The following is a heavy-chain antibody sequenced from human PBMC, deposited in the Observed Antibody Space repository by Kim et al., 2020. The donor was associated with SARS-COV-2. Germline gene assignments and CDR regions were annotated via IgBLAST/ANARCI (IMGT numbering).Heavy chain of an antibody. V-gene: IGHV1-18*01. CDR1: GYTFTSYG. CDR2: ISAYNGNT. CDR3: ARVKRWDSSGWYARYYYGMDV. Sequence: ASVKVSCKASGYTFTSYGISWVRQAPGQGLEWMGWISAYNGNTNYAQKLQGRVTMTTDTSTSTAYMELRSLRSDDTAVYYCARVKRWDSSGWYARYYYGMDVWGQGTTVTVSS. D-gene: IGHD6-19*01. J-gene: IGHJ6*02.